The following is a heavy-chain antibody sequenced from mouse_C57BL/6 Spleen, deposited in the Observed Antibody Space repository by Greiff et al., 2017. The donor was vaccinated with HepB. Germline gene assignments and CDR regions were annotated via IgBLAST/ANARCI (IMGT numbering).Heavy chain of an antibody. J-gene: IGHJ2*01. CDR3: ATHYYGSSNYFDY. CDR1: GFSLTSYG. D-gene: IGHD1-1*01. CDR2: IWRGGST. V-gene: IGHV2-5*01. Sequence: QVQLKESGPGLVQPSQSLSITCTVSGFSLTSYGVHWVRQSPGKGLEWLGVIWRGGSTDYNAAFMSRLSITKDNSKCQVFFKMNSLQADDTAIYYCATHYYGSSNYFDYWGQGTTLTVSS.